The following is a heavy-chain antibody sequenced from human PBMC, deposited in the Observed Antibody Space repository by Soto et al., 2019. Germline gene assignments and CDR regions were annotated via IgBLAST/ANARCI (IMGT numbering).Heavy chain of an antibody. V-gene: IGHV5-51*01. CDR3: ATTFDYNGYFDP. CDR2: IYLSDSDT. CDR1: GYSLTTYW. D-gene: IGHD4-4*01. Sequence: PGESLKISCKTSGYSLTTYWFAWMRQMPGKGLEWMGIIYLSDSDTIYSPSAQGHFTISADKSIKTAYLQWSSLKASDTAIYYCATTFDYNGYFDPWGQGTQVTVSS. J-gene: IGHJ5*02.